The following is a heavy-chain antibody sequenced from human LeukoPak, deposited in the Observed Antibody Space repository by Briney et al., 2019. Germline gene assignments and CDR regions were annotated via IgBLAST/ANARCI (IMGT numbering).Heavy chain of an antibody. V-gene: IGHV3-30*18. J-gene: IGHJ4*02. Sequence: GGSLRLSCAASGFTFSSYGMHWVRQAPGKGLEWVAVISYDGSNKYYADSVKGRFTISRDNSKNTLYLQMNSLRAEDTAVYYCAKDQTKDYYDSSGYYGFDYWSQGTLVTVSS. D-gene: IGHD3-22*01. CDR2: ISYDGSNK. CDR3: AKDQTKDYYDSSGYYGFDY. CDR1: GFTFSSYG.